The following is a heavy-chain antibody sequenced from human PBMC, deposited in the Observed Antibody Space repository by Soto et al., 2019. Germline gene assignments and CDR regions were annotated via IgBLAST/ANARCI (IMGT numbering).Heavy chain of an antibody. J-gene: IGHJ4*02. V-gene: IGHV1-69*06. D-gene: IGHD3-22*01. CDR1: GGTFSSYA. CDR3: ARADHKDYYDSSGPYGL. CDR2: IIPIFGTA. Sequence: SVKVSCKASGGTFSSYAISWVRQAPGQGLEWTGGIIPIFGTANYAQKFQGRVTITADKSTSTAYMELSSLRSEDTAVYYCARADHKDYYDSSGPYGLWGQGTLVTVSS.